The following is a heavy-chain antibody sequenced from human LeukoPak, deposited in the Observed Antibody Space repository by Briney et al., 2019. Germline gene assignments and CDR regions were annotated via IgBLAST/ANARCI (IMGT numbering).Heavy chain of an antibody. Sequence: ASVKVSRKASGYTFTSYGISWVRQAPGQGLEWMGWISAYNGNTNYAQKLQGRVTMTTDTSTSTAYMELRSLRSDDTAVYYCARDRLRYCSGGSCYSGDYWGQGTLVTVS. CDR2: ISAYNGNT. CDR3: ARDRLRYCSGGSCYSGDY. CDR1: GYTFTSYG. J-gene: IGHJ4*02. V-gene: IGHV1-18*01. D-gene: IGHD2-15*01.